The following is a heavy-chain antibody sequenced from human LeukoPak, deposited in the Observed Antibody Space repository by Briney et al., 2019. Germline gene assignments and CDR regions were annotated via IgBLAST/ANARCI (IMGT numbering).Heavy chain of an antibody. D-gene: IGHD6-13*01. CDR3: GRTIAQYSNSWLYYFYGLDA. CDR1: GFTFGGYA. Sequence: GGSLRLSCTASGFTFGGYAMTWVRQAPGKGLEWVSSISGGSEDSYYADSVKGRFTIPRDNSRSTLYLQMNSLRADDTAVYYCGRTIAQYSNSWLYYFYGLDAWGQGTTVTVSS. CDR2: ISGGSEDS. V-gene: IGHV3-23*01. J-gene: IGHJ6*02.